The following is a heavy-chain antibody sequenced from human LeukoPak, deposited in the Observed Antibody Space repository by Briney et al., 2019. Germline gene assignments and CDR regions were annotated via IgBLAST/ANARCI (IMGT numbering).Heavy chain of an antibody. J-gene: IGHJ6*02. Sequence: PGGSLRLSCAASGFTFSSYSMNWVRQAPRKGLEWVSSISSSSSYIYYADSVKGRFTISRDNAKNSLYLQMNSLRAEDTAVYYCARGSGSYYNYYYGMDVWGQGTTVTVSS. V-gene: IGHV3-21*01. D-gene: IGHD1-26*01. CDR3: ARGSGSYYNYYYGMDV. CDR1: GFTFSSYS. CDR2: ISSSSSYI.